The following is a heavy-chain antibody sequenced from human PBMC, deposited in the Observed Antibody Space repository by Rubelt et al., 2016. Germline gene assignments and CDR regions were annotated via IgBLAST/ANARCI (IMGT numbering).Heavy chain of an antibody. CDR3: ARADNIAVAGTGFSDY. J-gene: IGHJ4*02. D-gene: IGHD6-19*01. CDR2: INHSGST. V-gene: IGHV4-34*01. CDR1: GGSFSGYY. Sequence: QVQLQQWGAGLLKPSETLSLTCAVYGGSFSGYYWSWIRQPPGKGLEWIGEINHSGSTNYNPSLRVVVTILLALAKNSVSLKLSSVTAADTAVYYWARADNIAVAGTGFSDYWGQGTLVTVSS.